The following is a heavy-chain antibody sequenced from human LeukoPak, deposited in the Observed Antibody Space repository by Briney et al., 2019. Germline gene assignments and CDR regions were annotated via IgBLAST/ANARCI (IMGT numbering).Heavy chain of an antibody. CDR2: INHSGST. Sequence: SETLSLTCAVYGGSFSGYYWSWIRPPPGKGLEWIGEINHSGSTNYNPSLKSRVTISVDTSKNQFSLKLSSVTAADTAVYYCARWDDSSGYYYFDYWGQGTLVTVSS. V-gene: IGHV4-34*01. D-gene: IGHD3-22*01. CDR3: ARWDDSSGYYYFDY. J-gene: IGHJ4*02. CDR1: GGSFSGYY.